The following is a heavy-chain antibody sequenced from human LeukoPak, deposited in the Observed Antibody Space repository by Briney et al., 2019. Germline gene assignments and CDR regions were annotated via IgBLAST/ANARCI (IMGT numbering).Heavy chain of an antibody. Sequence: PSETLSLTCTVSGGSISSGDYYWSWIRQPPGKGLEWIGYIYYSGSTYYNPSLKSRVTISVDTSKNQFSLKLSSVTAADTAVYYCPLSPGYSSGWSGPNFHYWAQEPLVTVSS. J-gene: IGHJ4*02. CDR3: PLSPGYSSGWSGPNFHY. D-gene: IGHD6-19*01. V-gene: IGHV4-30-4*01. CDR1: GGSISSGDYY. CDR2: IYYSGST.